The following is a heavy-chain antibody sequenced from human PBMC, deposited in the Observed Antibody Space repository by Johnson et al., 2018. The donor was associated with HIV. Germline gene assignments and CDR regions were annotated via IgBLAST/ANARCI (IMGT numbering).Heavy chain of an antibody. D-gene: IGHD3-22*01. Sequence: QVQLVESGGGVVRPGGSLRLSCAASGFTFSSYAMSWVRQAPGKGLEWVAFIRYDGDITYYVDSVKGRFTISRDNSKNTLYLQMNSLRTEDTAMYYCAKGHSSGYPKDAFDLWGQGTIVTVSS. V-gene: IGHV3-30*02. CDR3: AKGHSSGYPKDAFDL. CDR2: IRYDGDIT. J-gene: IGHJ3*01. CDR1: GFTFSSYA.